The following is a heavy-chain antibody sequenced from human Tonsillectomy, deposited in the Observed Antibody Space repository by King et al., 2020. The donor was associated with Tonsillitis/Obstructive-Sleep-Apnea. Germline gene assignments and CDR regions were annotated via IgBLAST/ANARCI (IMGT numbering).Heavy chain of an antibody. J-gene: IGHJ4*02. CDR3: ASPKYYYDSDGYYFDY. Sequence: VQLVESGGGLVKPGGSLRLSCAASGFSFSDYYMSWFRQAPGKGLEWVSYISSSGSTIYYADSVKGRFTISRDNAKNSLYLQMNSLRAEETAVYYCASPKYYYDSDGYYFDYWGQGTLVTVSS. D-gene: IGHD3-22*01. CDR1: GFSFSDYY. CDR2: ISSSGSTI. V-gene: IGHV3-11*01.